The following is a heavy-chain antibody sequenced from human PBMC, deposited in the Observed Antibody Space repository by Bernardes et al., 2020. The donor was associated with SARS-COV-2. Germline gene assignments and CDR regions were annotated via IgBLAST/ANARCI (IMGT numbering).Heavy chain of an antibody. CDR3: ARGLYFGELSLDF. CDR1: GASIHNSY. V-gene: IGHV4-59*01. D-gene: IGHD3-10*01. J-gene: IGHJ4*02. Sequence: SKTLSPTCTVSGASIHNSYWTWIRQPPGQGLAWIGHFDYTDTTTYNPSLYNPSLKSRVTISVDMSKNQFSLRLNSGTAADTAVYYCARGLYFGELSLDFWGQGSLVTVSS. CDR2: FDYTDTT.